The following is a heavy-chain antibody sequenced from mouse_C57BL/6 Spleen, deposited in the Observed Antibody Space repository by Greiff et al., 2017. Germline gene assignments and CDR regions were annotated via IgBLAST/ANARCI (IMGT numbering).Heavy chain of an antibody. D-gene: IGHD3-2*02. J-gene: IGHJ2*01. CDR3: ARVWDSSGYVDY. Sequence: VQLKESGPGLVKPSQSLSLTCSVTGYSITSGYYWNWIRQFPGNKLEWMGYISYDGSNNYNPSLKNRISITRDTSKNQFFLKLNSVTTEDTAADYCARVWDSSGYVDYWGQGTTLTVSS. CDR2: ISYDGSN. V-gene: IGHV3-6*01. CDR1: GYSITSGYY.